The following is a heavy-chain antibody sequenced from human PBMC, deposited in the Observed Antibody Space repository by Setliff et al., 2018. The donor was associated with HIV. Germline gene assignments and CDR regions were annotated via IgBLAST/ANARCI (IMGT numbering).Heavy chain of an antibody. J-gene: IGHJ6*03. Sequence: GASVKVSCKASGYTFSSYEISWVRQAPGQGLEWMGRISTSNGYTNYAQKLQGRVTVTTDTSTSTAYMELRGLRSDDTAVYYCARGGSYYYMDVWGNGTAVTVSS. CDR3: ARGGSYYYMDV. D-gene: IGHD1-26*01. V-gene: IGHV1-18*01. CDR2: ISTSNGYT. CDR1: GYTFSSYE.